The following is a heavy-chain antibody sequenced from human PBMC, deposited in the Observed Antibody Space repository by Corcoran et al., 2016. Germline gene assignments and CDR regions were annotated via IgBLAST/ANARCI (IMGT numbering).Heavy chain of an antibody. CDR3: ARALRGYSYGYASPYFDY. CDR1: GESFSGYY. J-gene: IGHJ4*02. CDR2: INHSGST. V-gene: IGHV4-34*01. D-gene: IGHD5-18*01. Sequence: QVQLQPWGAGLLPTSETLCLTCTVYGESFSGYYWSWIRQPPWKVLEWIGEINHSGSTNYNPSLKSRVTISGDTSKNQFALKLSSVTAADTAVYYCARALRGYSYGYASPYFDYWGQGSLVTVSS.